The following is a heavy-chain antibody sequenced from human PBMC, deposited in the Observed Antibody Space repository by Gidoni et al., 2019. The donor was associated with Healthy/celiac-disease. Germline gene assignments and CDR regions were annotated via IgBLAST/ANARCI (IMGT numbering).Heavy chain of an antibody. V-gene: IGHV4-61*02. CDR1: GRSISSGSYY. Sequence: QVQLQASGPGLVKPSPTLSLTCTVSGRSISSGSYYWSWIRQPAGKGLEGIGRIYTSGSTNYNPSLKSRGTISVDTSKNQFSLKLSSVTAADTAVYYCARGEGYCSGGSCYSSAFDIWGQGTMVTVSS. CDR3: ARGEGYCSGGSCYSSAFDI. D-gene: IGHD2-15*01. CDR2: IYTSGST. J-gene: IGHJ3*02.